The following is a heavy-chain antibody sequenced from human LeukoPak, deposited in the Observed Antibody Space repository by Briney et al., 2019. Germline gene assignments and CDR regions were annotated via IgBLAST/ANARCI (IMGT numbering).Heavy chain of an antibody. D-gene: IGHD2-2*01. J-gene: IGHJ5*02. Sequence: GGSLRLSCAASGFTFSNYDMNWVRQAPGKGLEWVSHISSGGSIKYYADSLKGRFTISRDNAKNSLYLQMNSLRAEDTAVYYCARRYCSSTDCLFDPWGQGTLVTVSS. CDR3: ARRYCSSTDCLFDP. V-gene: IGHV3-48*03. CDR1: GFTFSNYD. CDR2: ISSGGSIK.